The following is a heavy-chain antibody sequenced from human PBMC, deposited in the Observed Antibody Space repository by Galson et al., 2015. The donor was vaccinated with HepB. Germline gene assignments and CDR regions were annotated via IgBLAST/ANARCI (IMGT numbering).Heavy chain of an antibody. D-gene: IGHD3-16*02. Sequence: SCKASGYTFTNYGISWVRQAPGQGLEWMGWISTYNGNTNYAQKLQGRVTMTTDTSTSTAYMELRSLRSDDTAVYYCARDTTGYVWGSYRPSDAFDIWGQGTMVTVSS. V-gene: IGHV1-18*04. CDR2: ISTYNGNT. CDR3: ARDTTGYVWGSYRPSDAFDI. J-gene: IGHJ3*02. CDR1: GYTFTNYG.